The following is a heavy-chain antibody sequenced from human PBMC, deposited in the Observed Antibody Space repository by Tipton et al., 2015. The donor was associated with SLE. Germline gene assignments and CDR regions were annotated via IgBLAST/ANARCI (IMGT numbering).Heavy chain of an antibody. CDR3: AKRVEYGGDSGRAFVY. D-gene: IGHD4-23*01. CDR2: ISGSGGTI. Sequence: GPLRLSCAASGFTFSSYAMSWVGQAPGKGRERVSIISGSGGTIFYSDSLKGRFTISRDNSTNTLYLQMNSLRAEDTAAYYCAKRVEYGGDSGRAFVYWGQGTPVTVSS. V-gene: IGHV3-23*01. CDR1: GFTFSSYA. J-gene: IGHJ4*02.